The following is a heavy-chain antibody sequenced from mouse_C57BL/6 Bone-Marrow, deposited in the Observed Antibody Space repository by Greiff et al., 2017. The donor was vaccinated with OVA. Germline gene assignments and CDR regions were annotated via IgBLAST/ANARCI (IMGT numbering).Heavy chain of an antibody. V-gene: IGHV3-8*01. CDR3: AKGGQLRLRWAMDY. CDR1: GYSITSDY. D-gene: IGHD3-2*02. Sequence: EVMLVESGPGLAKPSQTLSLTCSVTGYSITSDYWNWIRKFPGNKLEYIGYISYSGSTYYNPSLKSRNSITRDTSKNQYYLQLNSVTTEDTATYYCAKGGQLRLRWAMDYWGQGTSVTVSS. CDR2: ISYSGST. J-gene: IGHJ4*01.